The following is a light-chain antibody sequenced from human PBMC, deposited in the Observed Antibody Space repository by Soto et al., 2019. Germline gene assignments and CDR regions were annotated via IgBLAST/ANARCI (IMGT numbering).Light chain of an antibody. V-gene: IGKV3-15*01. Sequence: EIVMTESPAILSASPGERATLSCRASQSISSNLAWYQQKPGQAPRLLIYGASTRATGIPARFSGSGSGTEFTLTISSLQSEDFAVYYCQQYNNWPPNKTFGQGTKVDIK. J-gene: IGKJ1*01. CDR2: GAS. CDR3: QQYNNWPPNKT. CDR1: QSISSN.